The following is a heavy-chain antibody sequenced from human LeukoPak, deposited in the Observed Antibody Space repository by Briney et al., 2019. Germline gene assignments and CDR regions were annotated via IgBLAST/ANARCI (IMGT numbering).Heavy chain of an antibody. CDR3: ASRTLRYFDPIT. CDR1: GGSISGYY. J-gene: IGHJ3*01. CDR2: INHSGST. V-gene: IGHV4-34*01. Sequence: SETLSLICAVYGGSISGYYWSWIRQPPGKGLEWIGEINHSGSTNYNPSLKSRVTISVDTSKNQFSLKLSSVTAADTAVYYCASRTLRYFDPITWGQGTMVTVSS. D-gene: IGHD3-9*01.